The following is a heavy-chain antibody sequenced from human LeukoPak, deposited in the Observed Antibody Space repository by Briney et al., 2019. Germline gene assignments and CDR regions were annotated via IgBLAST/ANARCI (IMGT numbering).Heavy chain of an antibody. J-gene: IGHJ3*02. CDR2: SDPNSGDS. CDR3: ARDPRSYYDFWSGYPEEDAFDI. CDR1: GYTFTGYY. D-gene: IGHD3-3*01. V-gene: IGHV1-2*02. Sequence: GASVKVSCKASGYTFTGYYMHWVRQAPGQGLEWMGWSDPNSGDSNYAQKLQGRVTMTTDTSTSTAYMELRSLRSDDTAVYYCARDPRSYYDFWSGYPEEDAFDIWGQGTMVTVSS.